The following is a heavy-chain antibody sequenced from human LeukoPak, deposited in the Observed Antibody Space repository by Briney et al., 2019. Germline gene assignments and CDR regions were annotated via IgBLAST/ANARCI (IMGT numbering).Heavy chain of an antibody. CDR1: GFTVSSNY. Sequence: GGSLRLSCAASGFTVSSNYMSWVRQAPGKGLEWVSVIYSGGSTYYADSVKGRFTLSRDNSKNTLYLQMNSLRAEDTAVYYCARVDMAASLGLDPWGQGTLVTVSS. CDR2: IYSGGST. J-gene: IGHJ5*02. D-gene: IGHD6-13*01. V-gene: IGHV3-53*01. CDR3: ARVDMAASLGLDP.